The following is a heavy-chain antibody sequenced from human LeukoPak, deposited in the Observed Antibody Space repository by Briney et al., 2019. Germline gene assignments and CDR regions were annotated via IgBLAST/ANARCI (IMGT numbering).Heavy chain of an antibody. CDR2: IFGSGST. J-gene: IGHJ4*02. D-gene: IGHD2-8*01. Sequence: SETLSLTCTVSGGSIRNYHWSWIRQPAGMGLEWIGRIFGSGSTNYNPSFKSRVTMSVDTSKNQFSLIMSTVTAADTAVYYCARDIGGRYSWYYFDYWGRGTLVTVSS. CDR3: ARDIGGRYSWYYFDY. CDR1: GGSIRNYH. V-gene: IGHV4-4*07.